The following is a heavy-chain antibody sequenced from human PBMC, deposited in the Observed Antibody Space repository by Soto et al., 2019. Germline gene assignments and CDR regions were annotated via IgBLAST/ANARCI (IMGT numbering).Heavy chain of an antibody. V-gene: IGHV3-7*01. CDR3: AREKRANGYFEY. CDR2: IKQAGSEK. CDR1: GFTFSAYW. J-gene: IGHJ4*02. D-gene: IGHD6-25*01. Sequence: EVQLVESGGGLVQTGGSLRLSCAASGFTFSAYWMSWVRQAPGKGLEGVANIKQAGSEKYYVDFVNGRFIISRDDAKNSLILQVNSLRVEDTAVYYCAREKRANGYFEYWGQGTLVTVSS.